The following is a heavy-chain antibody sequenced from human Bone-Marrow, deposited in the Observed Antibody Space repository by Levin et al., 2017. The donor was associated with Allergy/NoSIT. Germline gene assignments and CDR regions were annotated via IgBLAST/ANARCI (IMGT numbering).Heavy chain of an antibody. Sequence: SCTASGFTFSNYAMSWVRQAPGKGLEWVSGLSGSGGSTYYADSVRGRFTISRDNSKNTLYVQMNTLRAEDTAVYYCAKSYYDILTGFSNFEYWGQGTLVTVSS. CDR3: AKSYYDILTGFSNFEY. CDR2: LSGSGGST. D-gene: IGHD3-9*01. V-gene: IGHV3-23*01. CDR1: GFTFSNYA. J-gene: IGHJ4*02.